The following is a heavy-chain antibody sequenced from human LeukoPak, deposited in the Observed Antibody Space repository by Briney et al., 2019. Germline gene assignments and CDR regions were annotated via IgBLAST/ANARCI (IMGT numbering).Heavy chain of an antibody. CDR2: INPNSGGT. CDR3: ARVFVDYPFDY. D-gene: IGHD5-12*01. J-gene: IGHJ4*02. Sequence: ASVTVSFKASGYTFTGYYLHWVRPAPGQGLEWMGWINPNSGGTNYAQKFQGRVTMTRDTSISTAYMELSRLISDDTAVYYCARVFVDYPFDYWGQGTLVTVSS. V-gene: IGHV1-2*02. CDR1: GYTFTGYY.